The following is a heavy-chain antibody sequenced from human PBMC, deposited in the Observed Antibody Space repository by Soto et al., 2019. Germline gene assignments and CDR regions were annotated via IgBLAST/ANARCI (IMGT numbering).Heavy chain of an antibody. D-gene: IGHD2-15*01. CDR2: IFHRGTS. V-gene: IGHV4-4*02. CDR3: ASKYCPSTICYLFDN. CDR1: GGSITSNHW. Sequence: PSETLSLTXSVSGGSITSNHWWSWVRQAPGKGLEWIGEIFHRGTSHHNPSLESRVTLSVDKSKNQFSLMLTSVTAADTAVYYCASKYCPSTICYLFDNWGQGALVTVSS. J-gene: IGHJ4*02.